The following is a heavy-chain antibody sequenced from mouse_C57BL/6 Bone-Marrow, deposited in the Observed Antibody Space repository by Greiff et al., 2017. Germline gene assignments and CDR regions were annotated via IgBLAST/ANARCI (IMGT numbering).Heavy chain of an antibody. V-gene: IGHV1-39*01. CDR2: INPNYGTT. CDR1: GYSFTDYN. Sequence: VHVKQSGPELVKPGASVKISCKASGYSFTDYNMNWVKQSNGKSLEWIGVINPNYGTTSYNQKFKGKATLTVDQSSSTAYMQLNSLTSEDSAVYYCARQDYDGYYFYAMDYWGQGTSVTVSS. J-gene: IGHJ4*01. D-gene: IGHD2-3*01. CDR3: ARQDYDGYYFYAMDY.